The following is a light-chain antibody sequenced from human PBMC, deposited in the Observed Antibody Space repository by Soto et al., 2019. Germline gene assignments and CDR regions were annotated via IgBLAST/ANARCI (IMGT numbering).Light chain of an antibody. CDR1: SGXVSTANN. CDR2: STS. J-gene: IGLJ1*01. CDR3: ALFMGNGISV. Sequence: QTVVTQESSFSVSPGGTVTLTCGLXSGXVSTANNPNWYQQTPGQAPRTLIYSTSTRSSGVPDRVSGAILGNKAALTITGAQADDESDDYCALFMGNGISVFGTGTKVTVL. V-gene: IGLV8-61*01.